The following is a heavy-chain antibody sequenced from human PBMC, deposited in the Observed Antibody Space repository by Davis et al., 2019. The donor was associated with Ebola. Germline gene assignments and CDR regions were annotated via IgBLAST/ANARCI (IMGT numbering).Heavy chain of an antibody. J-gene: IGHJ5*02. CDR3: ARGPFYYYGSGGSGFDP. CDR2: ISSSSSYI. D-gene: IGHD3-10*01. V-gene: IGHV3-21*01. CDR1: GFTFSSYS. Sequence: GGSLRLSCAASGFTFSSYSMNWVRQAPGKGLDSVSSISSSSSYIYYADSVKGRFTISRDNAKNSLYLQMNSLRAEDTAVYYCARGPFYYYGSGGSGFDPWGQGTLVTVSS.